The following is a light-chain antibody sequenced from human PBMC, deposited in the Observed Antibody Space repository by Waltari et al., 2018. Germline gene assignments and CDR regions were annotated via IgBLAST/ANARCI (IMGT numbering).Light chain of an antibody. CDR2: QDN. CDR1: KLGDQY. V-gene: IGLV3-1*01. CDR3: QAWDSSTLV. Sequence: SYEMTQPPSVSVSPGQTASIPCPGHKLGDQYTCWYQHKPGQSPVLVIYQDNKRPSGIPERFSGSNSGNTATLTISGTQAMDEADYYCQAWDSSTLVFGTGTKVTVL. J-gene: IGLJ1*01.